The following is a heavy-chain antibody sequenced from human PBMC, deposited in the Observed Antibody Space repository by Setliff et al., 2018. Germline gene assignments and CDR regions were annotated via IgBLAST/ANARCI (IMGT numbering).Heavy chain of an antibody. D-gene: IGHD1-1*01. CDR1: RFTFSVYV. Sequence: SGGSLRLSCTASRFTFSVYVMAWVRQAPGKGLEWVSSITGSGGGTYYADSVKGRFIVSRDNSKNTLYLQMNSLRVDDTAIYYCAKELSMAYGNDWGLGTLVTVS. CDR3: AKELSMAYGND. J-gene: IGHJ4*02. CDR2: ITGSGGGT. V-gene: IGHV3-23*01.